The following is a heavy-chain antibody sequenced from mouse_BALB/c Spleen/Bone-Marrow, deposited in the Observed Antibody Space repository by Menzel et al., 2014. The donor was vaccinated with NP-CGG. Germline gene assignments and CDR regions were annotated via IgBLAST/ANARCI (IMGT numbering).Heavy chain of an antibody. CDR3: ASAYYGNYPYAMDY. V-gene: IGHV14-3*02. Sequence: VQLQQSGAELVKPGASLKLSCIASGFNIKETYMQWVKRRPEQGLEGIGRIDPANGNTKYDPKFQGKDTITAATSSNSAYLQLFSLTSEDSAVYFCASAYYGNYPYAMDYWGQGTSVTVSS. CDR1: GFNIKETY. CDR2: IDPANGNT. D-gene: IGHD2-10*01. J-gene: IGHJ4*01.